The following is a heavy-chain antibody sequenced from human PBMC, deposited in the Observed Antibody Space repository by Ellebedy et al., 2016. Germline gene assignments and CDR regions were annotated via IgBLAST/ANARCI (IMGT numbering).Heavy chain of an antibody. J-gene: IGHJ3*02. CDR2: ISHSENT. Sequence: SETLSLTXGVSGGSSSTYYWTWIRQPPGRGLEWIGEISHSENTKYKPSLKSRATIIADTSKNQVSLRLTSVTAADTAMYYCAILNRSAFDIWGQGTMVTVSS. CDR3: AILNRSAFDI. V-gene: IGHV4-34*01. CDR1: GGSSSTYY.